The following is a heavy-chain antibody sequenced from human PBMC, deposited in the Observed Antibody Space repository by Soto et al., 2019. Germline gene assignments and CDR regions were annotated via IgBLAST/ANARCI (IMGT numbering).Heavy chain of an antibody. CDR2: IYYSGST. Sequence: QLQLQESGPGLVKPSETLSLTCTVSGGSISSSSYYWGWIRQPPGKGLEWIGSIYYSGSTYYNPSLMIRLAISEARSKNQFSLKLSSVPAADTAVYYCAGRRNWNDPPPVDYWGPGTLVTVSS. CDR1: GGSISSSSYY. V-gene: IGHV4-39*01. D-gene: IGHD1-1*01. J-gene: IGHJ4*02. CDR3: AGRRNWNDPPPVDY.